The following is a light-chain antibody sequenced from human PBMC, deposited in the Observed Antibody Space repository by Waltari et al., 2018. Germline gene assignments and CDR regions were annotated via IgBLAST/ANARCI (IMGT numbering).Light chain of an antibody. V-gene: IGKV2D-29*01. J-gene: IGKJ1*01. CDR2: EVS. CDR1: QSLLHSDGKTY. Sequence: DVVMTQTPLSLSVTPGQPAYISCTSSQSLLHSDGKTYLSWYLQKPGQPPQLLISEVSNRVSGVPDRFSGSGSGTDFTLKISRVEAEDVGVYYCMQIKQLPPWTFGQGTKVEIK. CDR3: MQIKQLPPWT.